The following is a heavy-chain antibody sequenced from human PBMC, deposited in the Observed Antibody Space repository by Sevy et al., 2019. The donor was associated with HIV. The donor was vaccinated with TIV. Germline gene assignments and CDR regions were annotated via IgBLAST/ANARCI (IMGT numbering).Heavy chain of an antibody. CDR1: GFTFSSYA. CDR2: ISGSGGST. D-gene: IGHD6-13*01. Sequence: GGSLRLSCAASGFTFSSYAMSWVRQAPGKGLEWVSAISGSGGSTYYADSVKGRFTISRDNSKNTLYLQMNSLRAEDTAVYYCAKEMGAAAVSPPSSTDYWGQGTLVTVSS. CDR3: AKEMGAAAVSPPSSTDY. J-gene: IGHJ4*02. V-gene: IGHV3-23*01.